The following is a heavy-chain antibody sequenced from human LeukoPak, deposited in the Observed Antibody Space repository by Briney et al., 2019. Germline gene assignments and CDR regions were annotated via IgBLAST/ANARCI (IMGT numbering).Heavy chain of an antibody. CDR3: ASRGYSYGYFA. Sequence: SETLSLTCTVSGGSISTSSYYWGWVRQPPGKGLEWIGSIYYSGSTYYNPSLKSRVTISVDTSKNQFSLKLSSVTAADTAVYYCASRGYSYGYFAWGQGTLVTVSS. CDR2: IYYSGST. CDR1: GGSISTSSYY. V-gene: IGHV4-39*07. J-gene: IGHJ5*02. D-gene: IGHD5-18*01.